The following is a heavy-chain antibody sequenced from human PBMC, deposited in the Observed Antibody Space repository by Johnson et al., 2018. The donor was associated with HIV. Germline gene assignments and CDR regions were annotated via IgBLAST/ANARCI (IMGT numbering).Heavy chain of an antibody. V-gene: IGHV3-NL1*01. J-gene: IGHJ3*02. CDR2: ISWDGGST. CDR1: GFTFSNYG. Sequence: QVKLVESGGGVVRPGGSLRLSCAASGFTFSNYGMHWVRQAPGKGLEWVSLISWDGGSTYYADSVKGRFTISRDNSKNTLYLQMKSLRAEDTAVYYCAKGRSGTTASIDAFDIWGQGTMVTVSS. D-gene: IGHD1-7*01. CDR3: AKGRSGTTASIDAFDI.